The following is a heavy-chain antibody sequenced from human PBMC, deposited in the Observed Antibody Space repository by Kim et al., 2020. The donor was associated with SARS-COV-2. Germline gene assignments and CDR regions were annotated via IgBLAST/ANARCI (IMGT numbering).Heavy chain of an antibody. J-gene: IGHJ5*02. V-gene: IGHV3-74*01. Sequence: SKTDFMKARVTISRDNAKNSQYLEMNSLEADDTAMYYGARGVGGIPNYFDPWGQGTLVTVSS. D-gene: IGHD1-26*01. CDR3: ARGVGGIPNYFDP.